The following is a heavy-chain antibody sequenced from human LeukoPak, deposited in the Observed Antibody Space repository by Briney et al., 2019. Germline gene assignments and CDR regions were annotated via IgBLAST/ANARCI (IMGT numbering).Heavy chain of an antibody. CDR2: ISGSGGST. CDR3: AKGLEPYDYGDYEAYYFDY. J-gene: IGHJ4*02. CDR1: GFTFSSYA. Sequence: HPGGSLRLSCAASGFTFSSYAMSWVRQAPGKGLEWVSAISGSGGSTYYADPVKGRFTISRDNSKNTLYLQMNSLRAEDTAVYYCAKGLEPYDYGDYEAYYFDYWGQGTLVTVSS. V-gene: IGHV3-23*01. D-gene: IGHD4-17*01.